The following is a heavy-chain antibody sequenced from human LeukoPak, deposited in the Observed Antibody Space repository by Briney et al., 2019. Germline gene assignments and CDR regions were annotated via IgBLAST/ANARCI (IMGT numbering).Heavy chain of an antibody. CDR3: ASNIVVVPDNWFDP. J-gene: IGHJ5*02. D-gene: IGHD2-2*01. CDR2: IYTSGST. Sequence: SETLSLTCTVSGGSISSGSYYWSWIRQPAGKGLEWIGRIYTSGSTNYDPSLKSRVTISVDTSKNQFSLKLSSVTAADTAVYYCASNIVVVPDNWFDPWGQGTLATVSS. CDR1: GGSISSGSYY. V-gene: IGHV4-61*02.